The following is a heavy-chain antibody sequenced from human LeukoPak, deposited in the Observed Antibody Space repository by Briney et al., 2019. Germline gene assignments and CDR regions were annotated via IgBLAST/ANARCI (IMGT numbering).Heavy chain of an antibody. J-gene: IGHJ5*01. D-gene: IGHD1-26*01. CDR3: ARLVGASWFDS. CDR1: GDSVSTNSAT. Sequence: SQTPSLTCAISGDSVSTNSATWTWLRQSPSRGLEWLGRTYYRSKWSNDYAVSMKSRITINPDTSKNQFSLQLNSVAPEDTAVYYCARLVGASWFDSWGQGTLVTVSS. CDR2: TYYRSKWSN. V-gene: IGHV6-1*01.